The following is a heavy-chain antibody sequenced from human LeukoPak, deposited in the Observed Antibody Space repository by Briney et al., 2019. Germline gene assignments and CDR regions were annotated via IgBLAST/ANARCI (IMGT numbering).Heavy chain of an antibody. CDR1: GFTFSSYA. CDR3: AKQGYCSSTSCYDGDH. D-gene: IGHD2-2*01. Sequence: GGSLRLSCAASGFTFSSYAMTWVRQAPGKGLEWVSGISGSAGSTYYADSVKGRFTISRDNSKNTLYLQMNSLRAEDTAVYYCAKQGYCSSTSCYDGDHWGQGTLVTASS. V-gene: IGHV3-23*01. CDR2: ISGSAGST. J-gene: IGHJ4*02.